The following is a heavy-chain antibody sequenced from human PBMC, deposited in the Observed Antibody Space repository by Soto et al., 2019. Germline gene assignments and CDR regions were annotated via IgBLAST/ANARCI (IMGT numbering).Heavy chain of an antibody. CDR2: FDPEDGET. CDR3: ATAVYGADAFEI. CDR1: GYTLTELS. D-gene: IGHD4-17*01. V-gene: IGHV1-24*01. Sequence: GASVKVSCKVSGYTLTELSMHWVRQAPGKGLEWMGGFDPEDGETIYAQKFQGRATMTEDTSTDTAYMELSSLRSEDTAVYYCATAVYGADAFEIWGKGTMVTVAS. J-gene: IGHJ3*02.